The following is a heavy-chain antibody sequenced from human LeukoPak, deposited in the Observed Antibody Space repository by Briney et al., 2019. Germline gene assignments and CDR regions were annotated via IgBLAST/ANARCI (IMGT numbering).Heavy chain of an antibody. J-gene: IGHJ4*02. CDR2: IYYSGST. D-gene: IGHD2-2*01. CDR1: GRSIISGDYY. Sequence: SETLSLTCTVSGRSIISGDYYWSWIRQPPGKGLEGIGYIYYSGSTYYNPSLKSRVTISVDTSKNQFSLKLSSVTAADTAVYYCARALQDIVVVPALDYWAQGTLVTVSS. CDR3: ARALQDIVVVPALDY. V-gene: IGHV4-30-4*01.